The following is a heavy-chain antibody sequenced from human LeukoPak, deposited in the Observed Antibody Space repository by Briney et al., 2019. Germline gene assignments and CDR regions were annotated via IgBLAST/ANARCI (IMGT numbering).Heavy chain of an antibody. D-gene: IGHD3-16*01. Sequence: LSLTCAVYGGSFSGHYWSWIRQPPGKGLEWISYISSSDNTIYYADSVKGRFTISTDNAKNSLYLQMNSLRAEDTAIYYCARDASYFYMDVWGKGTTVTISS. J-gene: IGHJ6*03. CDR1: GGSFSGHY. V-gene: IGHV3-11*04. CDR2: ISSSDNTI. CDR3: ARDASYFYMDV.